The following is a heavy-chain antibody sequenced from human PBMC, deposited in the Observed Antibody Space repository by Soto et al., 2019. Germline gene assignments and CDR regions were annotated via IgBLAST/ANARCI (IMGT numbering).Heavy chain of an antibody. D-gene: IGHD6-13*01. Sequence: GASVKVSCKASGFNFTSSAVQWVRQARGQRLEWIGWIVVGSGNTNYAQKFQERVTITRNMSTSTAYMELSSLRYEDTAVYYCAASVYSSSWYEAVGAFDILGQGTMVTFSS. CDR1: GFNFTSSA. CDR2: IVVGSGNT. J-gene: IGHJ3*02. V-gene: IGHV1-58*01. CDR3: AASVYSSSWYEAVGAFDI.